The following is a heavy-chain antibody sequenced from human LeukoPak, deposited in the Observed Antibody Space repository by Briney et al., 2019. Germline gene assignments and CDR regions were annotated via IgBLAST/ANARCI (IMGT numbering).Heavy chain of an antibody. CDR3: ARQYSYGSQYYFDY. J-gene: IGHJ4*02. D-gene: IGHD5-18*01. CDR2: IYHSGST. CDR1: GGSISSGGYP. V-gene: IGHV4-30-2*01. Sequence: SQTLSLTCAVSGGSISSGGYPWSWLRQPPGKGLEWIGYIYHSGSTYYNPSLKSRVTISVDRSKNQFSLKLSSVTAADTAVYYCARQYSYGSQYYFDYWGQGTLVTVSS.